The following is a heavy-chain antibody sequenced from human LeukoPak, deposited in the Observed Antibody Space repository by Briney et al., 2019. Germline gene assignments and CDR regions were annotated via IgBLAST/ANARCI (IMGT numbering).Heavy chain of an antibody. CDR1: GFTVSSNY. Sequence: GGSLRLSCAASGFTVSSNYMSWVRQAPGKGLEWVSVIYSGGSTYYADSVKGRFTISRDNSKNTLYLQMNSLRAEDTAVYYRAREGSSWPRDFQHWGQGTLVTVSS. V-gene: IGHV3-66*02. CDR2: IYSGGST. D-gene: IGHD6-13*01. J-gene: IGHJ1*01. CDR3: AREGSSWPRDFQH.